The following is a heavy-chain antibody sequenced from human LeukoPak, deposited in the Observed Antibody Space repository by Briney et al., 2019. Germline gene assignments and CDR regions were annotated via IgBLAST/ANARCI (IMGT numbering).Heavy chain of an antibody. CDR2: ISGSGGST. D-gene: IGHD3-3*01. CDR3: AKFYDFWSGSPRGAFDI. V-gene: IGHV3-23*01. CDR1: GFTFSSYA. J-gene: IGHJ3*02. Sequence: GGSLRLSCAASGFTFSSYAMSWVRQAPGKGLEWVSAISGSGGSTYYADSVKGRFTISRDNFKNTLYLQMNSLRAEDTAVYYCAKFYDFWSGSPRGAFDIWGQGTMVTVSS.